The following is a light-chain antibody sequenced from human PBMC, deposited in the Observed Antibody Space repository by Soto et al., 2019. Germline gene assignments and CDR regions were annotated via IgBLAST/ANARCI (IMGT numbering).Light chain of an antibody. J-gene: IGLJ1*01. CDR1: SSNIGSNT. V-gene: IGLV1-44*01. CDR2: RNN. CDR3: AAWDDSLNGYV. Sequence: VLTQPPSASGTPGQRVTISCSGSSSNIGSNTVNWYQQLPGTAPKLLVYRNNQRPSGVPDRFSGSKSGTSASLAISGLQSEDEADYYCAAWDDSLNGYVFGTGTKLTVL.